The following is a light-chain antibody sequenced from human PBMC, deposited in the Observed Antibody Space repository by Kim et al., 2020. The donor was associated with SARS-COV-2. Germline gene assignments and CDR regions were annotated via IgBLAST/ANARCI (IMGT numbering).Light chain of an antibody. CDR1: SGSIAINY. CDR3: QSYDSSNLVV. CDR2: EDN. V-gene: IGLV6-57*03. J-gene: IGLJ2*01. Sequence: KTVTISCTRSSGSIAINYVQWYQKRPGRAPTTVIYEDNQRPSGVPDRFSGSIDSSSNSASLTISGLKTEDEADYYCQSYDSSNLVVFGGGTQLTVL.